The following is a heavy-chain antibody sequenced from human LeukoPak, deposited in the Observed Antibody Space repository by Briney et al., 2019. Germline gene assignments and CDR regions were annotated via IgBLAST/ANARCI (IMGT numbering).Heavy chain of an antibody. CDR3: ARGSRSSSWYGGYFDY. CDR2: INHGGIT. V-gene: IGHV4-34*01. J-gene: IGHJ4*02. CDR1: GESFSGYY. D-gene: IGHD6-13*01. Sequence: SETLSLTCAVYGESFSGYYWSWIRQPPEKGLEWIGEINHGGITNYNPSLKSRVAISADTSKNQFSLRLTSVTAADTAVYYCARGSRSSSWYGGYFDYWGQGTLVTVSS.